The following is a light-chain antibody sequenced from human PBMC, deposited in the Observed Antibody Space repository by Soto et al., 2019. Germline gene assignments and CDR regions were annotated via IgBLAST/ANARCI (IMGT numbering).Light chain of an antibody. CDR3: QQFGSSLT. CDR2: DAS. V-gene: IGKV3-20*01. CDR1: QSVDIS. J-gene: IGKJ4*01. Sequence: PGERVILSCRASQSVDISLAWYQQKPGQAPRLLIYDASNRATGIPARFSGSGSGTHFTLTISRLEPEDFAVYYCQQFGSSLTFGGGTKVDIK.